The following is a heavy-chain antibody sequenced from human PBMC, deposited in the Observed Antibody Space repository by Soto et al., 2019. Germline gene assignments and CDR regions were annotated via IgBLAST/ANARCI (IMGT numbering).Heavy chain of an antibody. CDR3: ARVVPGAEAWFGP. CDR1: GYTFSNYG. D-gene: IGHD2-2*01. CDR2: ISLYSDGT. J-gene: IGHJ5*02. V-gene: IGHV1-18*01. Sequence: ASVTVSCKTSGYTFSNYGIAWVRQAPGQPLEWLGWISLYSDGTNYAQKFQGRVSMTTDTSTTTAYMELRSLRSDDTAVYYCARVVPGAEAWFGPWGQGTLVTVSS.